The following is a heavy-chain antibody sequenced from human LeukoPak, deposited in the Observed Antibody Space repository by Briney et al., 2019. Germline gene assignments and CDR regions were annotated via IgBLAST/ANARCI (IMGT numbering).Heavy chain of an antibody. CDR1: GASISSTTYY. J-gene: IGHJ4*02. V-gene: IGHV4-39*01. D-gene: IGHD3-22*01. CDR2: IYYSGST. Sequence: SETLSLTCTVSGASISSTTYYWGWIRQPPRKGLEWIASIYYSGSTYYNPSLKSRVTISVDTSKNQFSLKLSSVTAADTAVYYCARGHYDSSGYSLYYFDYWGQGTLVTVSS. CDR3: ARGHYDSSGYSLYYFDY.